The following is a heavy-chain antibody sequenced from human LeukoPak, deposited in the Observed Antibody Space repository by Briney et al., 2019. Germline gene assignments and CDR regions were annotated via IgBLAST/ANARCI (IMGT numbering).Heavy chain of an antibody. CDR1: GLSFSNAW. CDR3: TTESYDR. D-gene: IGHD3-22*01. V-gene: IGHV3-15*01. CDR2: ILSKSEGGTA. J-gene: IGHJ4*02. Sequence: KPGGSLRLSCAASGLSFSNAWMSWVRQAPGKGLEWVGRILSKSEGGTADYSSPVKGRFTISRDDSKNTLYLQMDSLKTEDTAIYYCTTESYDRWGQGTLVTVSS.